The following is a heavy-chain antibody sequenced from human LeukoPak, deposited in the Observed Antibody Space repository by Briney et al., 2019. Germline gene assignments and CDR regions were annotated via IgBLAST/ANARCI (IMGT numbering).Heavy chain of an antibody. CDR2: ISAYNGNT. Sequence: ASVKVSCKASGYTFTSYGISWVRQAPGQGLEWMGWISAYNGNTNYAQKLQGRVTMTTDTSTSTAYMELSSLRSEDTAVYYCARDPSRGCSSTSCYTVDWGQGTLATVSS. V-gene: IGHV1-18*01. J-gene: IGHJ4*02. CDR3: ARDPSRGCSSTSCYTVD. D-gene: IGHD2-2*02. CDR1: GYTFTSYG.